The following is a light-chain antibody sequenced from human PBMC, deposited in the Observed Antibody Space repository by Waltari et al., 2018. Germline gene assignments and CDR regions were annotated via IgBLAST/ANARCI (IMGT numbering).Light chain of an antibody. CDR2: DAS. V-gene: IGKV3-11*01. CDR1: QSVGTY. CDR3: QQRRNWPLT. Sequence: EIVLTQSPAILSFSPGERATLSCRASQSVGTYLAWYQQRPGQSPRLLIYDASNRATGIPARFTGSGSETDFTLTISSLLPEDFAVYYCQQRRNWPLTFGGGTRVQI. J-gene: IGKJ4*01.